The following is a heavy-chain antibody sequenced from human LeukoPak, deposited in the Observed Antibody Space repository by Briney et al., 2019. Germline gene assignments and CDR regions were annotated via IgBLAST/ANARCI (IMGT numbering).Heavy chain of an antibody. V-gene: IGHV3-23*01. CDR3: AKMTTVTTRLPEY. CDR1: GFTFSSYA. CDR2: ISGSGGST. J-gene: IGHJ4*02. Sequence: XGGSLRLSCAASGFTFSSYAMSWVRQAPGKGLEWVSAISGSGGSTYYADSVKGRFTISRDNSKNTLYLQMNSLRAEDTAVYYCAKMTTVTTRLPEYWGQGTLVTVSS. D-gene: IGHD4-17*01.